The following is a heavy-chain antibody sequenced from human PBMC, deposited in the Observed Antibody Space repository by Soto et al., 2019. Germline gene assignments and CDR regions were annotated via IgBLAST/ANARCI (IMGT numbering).Heavy chain of an antibody. V-gene: IGHV1-2*04. CDR1: GYIFTSYC. CDR2: INPNSGGT. J-gene: IGHJ6*02. Sequence: ASVKVSCKTSGYIFTSYCISWVRQAPGQGLEWMGWINPNSGGTNYAQKFQGWVTMTRDTSISTAYMELSRLRSDDTAVYYCARLSSSWTGAYYYYYGMDVWGQGTTVTVSS. CDR3: ARLSSSWTGAYYYYYGMDV. D-gene: IGHD6-13*01.